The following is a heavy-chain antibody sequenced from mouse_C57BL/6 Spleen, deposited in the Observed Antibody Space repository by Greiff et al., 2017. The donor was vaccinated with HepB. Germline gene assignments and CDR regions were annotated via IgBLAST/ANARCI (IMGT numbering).Heavy chain of an antibody. CDR3: TTLIYYGNYEGFAY. D-gene: IGHD2-1*01. CDR1: GFNIKDDY. V-gene: IGHV14-4*01. J-gene: IGHJ3*01. Sequence: VQLQQSGAELVRPGASVKLSCTASGFNIKDDYMHWVKQRPEQGLEWIGWIDPENGDTEYASKFQGKATITADTSSNTAYLQLSSLTSEDTAVYYCTTLIYYGNYEGFAYWGQGTLVTVSA. CDR2: IDPENGDT.